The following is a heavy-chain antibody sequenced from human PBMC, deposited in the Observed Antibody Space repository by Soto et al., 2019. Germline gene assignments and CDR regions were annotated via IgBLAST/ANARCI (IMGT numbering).Heavy chain of an antibody. CDR1: GYTFTSYA. J-gene: IGHJ6*02. D-gene: IGHD2-2*01. CDR3: ARDIWQYQLPQVLDYYYGMDV. V-gene: IGHV1-3*01. CDR2: VNAGNGNT. Sequence: ASVKVSWKASGYTFTSYAMHWVRQAPGQRREWMGWVNAGNGNTKYSQKFQGRVTINRDTSASTAYMELSSLRSEDTAVYYCARDIWQYQLPQVLDYYYGMDVWGQGTTVTVSS.